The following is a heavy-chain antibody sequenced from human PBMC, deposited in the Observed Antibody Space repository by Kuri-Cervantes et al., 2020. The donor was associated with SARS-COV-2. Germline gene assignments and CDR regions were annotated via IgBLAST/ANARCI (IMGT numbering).Heavy chain of an antibody. Sequence: GGSLRLSCAASGFTFSSYAMHWVRQAPGKGLEWVAVISYDGSNKYYADSVKGRFTISRDNSKNTLYLQMNSLRAEDTAVYYCAKFYRDIVVVPAARGFYFDYWGQGTLVTVSS. J-gene: IGHJ4*02. CDR1: GFTFSSYA. CDR3: AKFYRDIVVVPAARGFYFDY. CDR2: ISYDGSNK. V-gene: IGHV3-30-3*01. D-gene: IGHD2-2*01.